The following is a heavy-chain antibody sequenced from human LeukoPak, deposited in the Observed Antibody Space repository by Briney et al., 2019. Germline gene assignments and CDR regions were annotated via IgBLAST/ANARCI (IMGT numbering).Heavy chain of an antibody. J-gene: IGHJ3*02. Sequence: GGSLRLSCAASGFTFSSYAMSWVRQAPGRGLEWVSAISGSGGSTYYADSVKGRFTISRGNSKNTLYLQMNSLRAEDTAVYYCARRIAGDAFDIWGQGTMVTVSS. D-gene: IGHD6-13*01. V-gene: IGHV3-23*01. CDR2: ISGSGGST. CDR3: ARRIAGDAFDI. CDR1: GFTFSSYA.